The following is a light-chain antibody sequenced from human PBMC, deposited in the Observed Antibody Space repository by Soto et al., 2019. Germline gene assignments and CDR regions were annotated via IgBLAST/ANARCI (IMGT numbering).Light chain of an antibody. CDR2: GAS. CDR1: QSFSSSY. V-gene: IGKV3-20*01. Sequence: EIVLTQSPGTLSLSPGERATLSCRASQSFSSSYLAWYQQKPGQPPRLLIYGASSRATGIPDRFSGSGSGTDFTLTISRLEPEDFAVFYCQHYHNSWTFGQGTKVDIK. J-gene: IGKJ1*01. CDR3: QHYHNSWT.